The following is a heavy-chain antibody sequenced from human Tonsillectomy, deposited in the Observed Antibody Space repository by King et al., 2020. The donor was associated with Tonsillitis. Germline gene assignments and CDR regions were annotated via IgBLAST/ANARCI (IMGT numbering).Heavy chain of an antibody. CDR3: ARQGAYYYDSSGYSPPYYYYGMDV. CDR2: IYYSGST. Sequence: HVQLQDSGPGLVKPSETLSLTCTVSGGSISSYYWSWIRQPPGKGLEWIGYIYYSGSTNYNPSLKSRVTISVDTSKNQFSLKLSSVTAADTAVYYCARQGAYYYDSSGYSPPYYYYGMDVWGQGTTVTVSS. J-gene: IGHJ6*02. D-gene: IGHD3-22*01. CDR1: GGSISSYY. V-gene: IGHV4-59*08.